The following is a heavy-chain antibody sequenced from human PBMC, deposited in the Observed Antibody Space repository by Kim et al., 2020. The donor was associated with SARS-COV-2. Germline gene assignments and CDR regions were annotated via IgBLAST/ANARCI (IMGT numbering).Heavy chain of an antibody. Sequence: GGVLRLSCAASGFSVRDYYVSWIRQAPGKGLEWLSYISSSGITIYYADSVKGRFTISKDKAKNSLFLQMSGLRVEDTAIYYCARESSSSSSFDYWGQGTLVTVSS. D-gene: IGHD6-6*01. J-gene: IGHJ4*02. CDR1: GFSVRDYY. CDR2: ISSSGITI. CDR3: ARESSSSSSFDY. V-gene: IGHV3-11*01.